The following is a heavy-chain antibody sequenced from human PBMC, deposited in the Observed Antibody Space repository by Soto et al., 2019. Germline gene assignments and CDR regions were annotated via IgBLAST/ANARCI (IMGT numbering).Heavy chain of an antibody. D-gene: IGHD5-18*01. Sequence: EVQLVESGGGLVQPGGSLRLSCVASGFTFRNYWMSWLRQAPGKGLEWVANTNQDGRERYSVDSVKGPVTISRDNATNSMQWQMNSLRAEETAVYYCARDGSGYSTDWGQGTLVTVSS. CDR1: GFTFRNYW. CDR3: ARDGSGYSTD. J-gene: IGHJ4*02. CDR2: TNQDGRER. V-gene: IGHV3-7*01.